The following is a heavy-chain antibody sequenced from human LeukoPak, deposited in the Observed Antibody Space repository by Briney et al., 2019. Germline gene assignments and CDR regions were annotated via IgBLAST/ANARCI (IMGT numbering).Heavy chain of an antibody. Sequence: GGSLRLSCAASGFTFSSYSMNWVRQAPGKGLEWVSSISSSSSYIYYADSVKGRFTISRDNAKNSLYLQMNSLRAEDTAVYYCARDREEPGIACTRYYGMDVWGQGTTVTVSS. V-gene: IGHV3-21*01. J-gene: IGHJ6*02. CDR3: ARDREEPGIACTRYYGMDV. CDR2: ISSSSSYI. CDR1: GFTFSSYS. D-gene: IGHD6-13*01.